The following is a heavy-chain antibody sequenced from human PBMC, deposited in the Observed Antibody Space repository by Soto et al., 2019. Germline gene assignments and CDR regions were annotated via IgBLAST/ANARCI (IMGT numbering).Heavy chain of an antibody. Sequence: SETLSLTCTVSGGSISSSSYYWGWIRQPPGKGLEWIGSIYYSGSTYYNPSLKSRVTISVDTSKNQFSLKLSSVTAADTAVYYCARPAGGYYYGMDVWGQGTTVTVSS. CDR3: ARPAGGYYYGMDV. CDR2: IYYSGST. CDR1: GGSISSSSYY. V-gene: IGHV4-39*01. J-gene: IGHJ6*02. D-gene: IGHD6-13*01.